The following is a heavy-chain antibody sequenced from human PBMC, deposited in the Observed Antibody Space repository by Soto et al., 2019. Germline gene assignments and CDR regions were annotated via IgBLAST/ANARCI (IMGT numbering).Heavy chain of an antibody. CDR1: GGSISSGGYF. Sequence: QVQLQESGPGLVKPSQTLSLTCTVSGGSISSGGYFWSWIRQHPGKGLEWIGFIYYSGSTYYNPSPKSRVTISVDTSKNHFSLKLSSVTAADTAVYYCATEAAAPYYYYRMDVCGQGTTVTVSS. CDR2: IYYSGST. J-gene: IGHJ6*02. CDR3: ATEAAAPYYYYRMDV. D-gene: IGHD6-13*01. V-gene: IGHV4-31*03.